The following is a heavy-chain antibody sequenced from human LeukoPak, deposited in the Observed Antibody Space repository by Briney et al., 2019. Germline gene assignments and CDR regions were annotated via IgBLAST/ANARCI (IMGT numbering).Heavy chain of an antibody. Sequence: PVGSLRLSCAASGFTFSDYYMSWIRQAPGKGLEWVSYISSSSTYTNYADSVKGRFTISRDNAKNSLYLQMNSLRAEDTAVYYCARYGGGYYYIIDYWGQGTLVTVSS. CDR2: ISSSSTYT. CDR1: GFTFSDYY. D-gene: IGHD3-22*01. V-gene: IGHV3-11*06. J-gene: IGHJ4*02. CDR3: ARYGGGYYYIIDY.